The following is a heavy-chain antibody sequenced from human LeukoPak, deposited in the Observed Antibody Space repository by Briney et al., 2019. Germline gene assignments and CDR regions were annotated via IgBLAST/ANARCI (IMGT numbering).Heavy chain of an antibody. Sequence: SETLSLTCAIYGGSFSGYYWSWIRQPPGKGLEWIGEINHSGSTNYNPSLKSRVTISVDMSKKQFSLKLTSVTAADTAVYYCASSLWSGYYTRRALDYWGQGTLVTVSS. D-gene: IGHD3-3*01. CDR3: ASSLWSGYYTRRALDY. V-gene: IGHV4-34*01. CDR2: INHSGST. J-gene: IGHJ4*02. CDR1: GGSFSGYY.